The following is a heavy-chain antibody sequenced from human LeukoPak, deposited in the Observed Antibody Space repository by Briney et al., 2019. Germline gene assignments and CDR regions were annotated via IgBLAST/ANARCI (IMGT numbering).Heavy chain of an antibody. CDR2: INHSGST. CDR3: ARRGRYYGSGRHNWFDP. CDR1: GGSISSSSYY. D-gene: IGHD3-10*01. V-gene: IGHV4-39*07. Sequence: SETLSLTCTVSGGSISSSSYYWGWIRQPPGKGLEWIGEINHSGSTNYNPSLKSRVAISVDTSKNQFSLKLSSVTAADTAVYYCARRGRYYGSGRHNWFDPWGQGTLVTVSS. J-gene: IGHJ5*02.